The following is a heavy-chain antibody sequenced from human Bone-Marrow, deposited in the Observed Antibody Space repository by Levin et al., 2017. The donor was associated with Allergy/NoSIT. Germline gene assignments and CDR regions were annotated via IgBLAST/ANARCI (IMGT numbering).Heavy chain of an antibody. CDR3: ARDGGVQVGGDY. D-gene: IGHD2-8*02. J-gene: IGHJ4*02. CDR2: IYSEGTT. V-gene: IGHV3-66*01. CDR1: GFTVSSNY. Sequence: GGSLRLSCVASGFTVSSNYMRWVRQAPGKGLEWVSLIYSEGTTDYADSVKGRFTISRDKSKNTLYLQMNSLRVEDTAVYYCARDGGVQVGGDYVGQGILVTVSS.